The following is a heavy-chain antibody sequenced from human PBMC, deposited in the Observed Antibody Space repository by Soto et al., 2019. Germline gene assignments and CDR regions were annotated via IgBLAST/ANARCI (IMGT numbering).Heavy chain of an antibody. Sequence: QVQLVQSGAEVKKHGSSVKVSCKASGDTFSSYAINWVRQAPGQGLEWMGGIIPMFGTANYAQKFKGRVTITAGESTSTVYMELSSLRSEDTAVYYCARVGPAHYYDSSGYYSPLDYWGQGTLVTVSS. D-gene: IGHD3-22*01. CDR3: ARVGPAHYYDSSGYYSPLDY. J-gene: IGHJ4*02. V-gene: IGHV1-69*01. CDR1: GDTFSSYA. CDR2: IIPMFGTA.